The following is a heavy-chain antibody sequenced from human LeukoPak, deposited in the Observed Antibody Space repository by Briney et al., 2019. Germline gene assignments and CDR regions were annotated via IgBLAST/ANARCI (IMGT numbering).Heavy chain of an antibody. Sequence: QTGGSLRLSCAASGFTFSSYAMNWVRQAPGKGLEWVSSISGSGVTTYYAGSVKGRFTISRDNSKNTLFLQMNSLRADDTAIYYCAKRDFWGQGTLVTVSS. CDR3: AKRDF. J-gene: IGHJ4*02. CDR2: ISGSGVTT. V-gene: IGHV3-23*01. CDR1: GFTFSSYA.